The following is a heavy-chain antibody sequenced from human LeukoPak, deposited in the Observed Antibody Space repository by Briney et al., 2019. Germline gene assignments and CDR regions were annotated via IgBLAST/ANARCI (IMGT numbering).Heavy chain of an antibody. CDR2: IIPIFGTA. CDR3: AIIQHYNWFDP. V-gene: IGHV1-69*06. CDR1: GRTFTSYA. J-gene: IGHJ5*02. D-gene: IGHD5-18*01. Sequence: SVKVSCKASGRTFTSYAISWVRQAPGQRLEWMGGIIPIFGTANYAQKFQGRVTITADKSTSTAYMELSSLRSEDTAVYYCAIIQHYNWFDPWGQGTLVTVSS.